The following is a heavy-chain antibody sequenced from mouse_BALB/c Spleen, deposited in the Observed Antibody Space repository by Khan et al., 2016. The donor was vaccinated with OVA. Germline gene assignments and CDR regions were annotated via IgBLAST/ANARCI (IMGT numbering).Heavy chain of an antibody. J-gene: IGHJ4*01. D-gene: IGHD2-3*01. V-gene: IGHV2-9*02. Sequence: QVRLQQSGPGLVAPSQSLSITCTVSGFSLTSYGVHWVRQPPGKGLEWLGVIWAGGSTNYISALVSRLSISKDNSKSQVFLKMNSLQTDDTAMYYCARFYDPYYAIDYWGQGTSVTVSS. CDR3: ARFYDPYYAIDY. CDR2: IWAGGST. CDR1: GFSLTSYG.